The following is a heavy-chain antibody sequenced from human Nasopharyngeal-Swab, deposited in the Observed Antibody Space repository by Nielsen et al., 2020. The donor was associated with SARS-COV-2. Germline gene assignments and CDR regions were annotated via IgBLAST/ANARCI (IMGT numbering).Heavy chain of an antibody. V-gene: IGHV3-9*01. CDR1: GFTFDDYA. J-gene: IGHJ6*02. D-gene: IGHD1-26*01. CDR3: AKVSGSSFLSYGMDV. CDR2: ISWNSGSI. Sequence: SLKIYCAASGFTFDDYAMHWVRQAPGKGLEWVSGISWNSGSIGYADSVKGRFTISRDNAKNSLYLQMNSLRAEDTALYYCAKVSGSSFLSYGMDVWGQGTTFTVSS.